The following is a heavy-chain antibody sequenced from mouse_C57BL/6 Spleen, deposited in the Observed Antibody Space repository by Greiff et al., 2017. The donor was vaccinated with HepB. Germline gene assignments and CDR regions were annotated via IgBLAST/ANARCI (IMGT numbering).Heavy chain of an antibody. CDR1: GFTFSSYA. CDR2: ISDGGSYT. CDR3: ARDYGNYPFAY. Sequence: EVKLVESGGGLVKPGGSLKLSCAASGFTFSSYAMSWVRQTPEKRLEWVATISDGGSYTYYPDNVKGRFTISRDNAKNNLYLQMSHLKSEDTAMYYWARDYGNYPFAYWGQGTLVTVSA. V-gene: IGHV5-4*01. J-gene: IGHJ3*01. D-gene: IGHD2-1*01.